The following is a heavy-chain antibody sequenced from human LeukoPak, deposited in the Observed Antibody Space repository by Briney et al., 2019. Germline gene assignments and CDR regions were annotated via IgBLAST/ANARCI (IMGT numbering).Heavy chain of an antibody. Sequence: AAVKVSCKASGYTFADYYIHWVRQAPGQGLEWVGWMNPNSGDTNYARSFQGRVTMTRDTSISTAYMELSRLRFDDTAVYYCAKDPFDQMLPENWFDPWGQGTLVTVSS. CDR3: AKDPFDQMLPENWFDP. V-gene: IGHV1-2*02. J-gene: IGHJ5*02. D-gene: IGHD2-2*01. CDR2: MNPNSGDT. CDR1: GYTFADYY.